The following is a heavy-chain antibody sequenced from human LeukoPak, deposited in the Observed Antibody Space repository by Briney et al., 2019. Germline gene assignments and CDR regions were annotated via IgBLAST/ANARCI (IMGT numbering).Heavy chain of an antibody. CDR3: AKPYSGSSCPLD. V-gene: IGHV3-7*03. CDR1: GFTFKNYW. Sequence: GGSLRLSCTPSGFTFKNYWMAWVRQAPGRWPEWVANIKGDESKEYSVDSVKGRFTISRDNVKNSLHLQLNSLRAEDTAVYYCAKPYSGSSCPLDWGRGTLVTVSS. J-gene: IGHJ4*02. D-gene: IGHD2-2*01. CDR2: IKGDESKE.